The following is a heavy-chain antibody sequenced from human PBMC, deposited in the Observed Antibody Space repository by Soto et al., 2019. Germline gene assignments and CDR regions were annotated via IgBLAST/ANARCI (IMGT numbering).Heavy chain of an antibody. Sequence: QVQLVESGGGLVKPGGSLRLSCAASGFTFSDYYMSWIRQAPGKGLEWVSYISSSSSYTDYADSVKGRFTISRDNAKNSLYLHMNSLRAEDTAVYYCARDYYDSSGYYPNSYYYGLDVWAQGTTVTVSS. V-gene: IGHV3-11*06. D-gene: IGHD3-22*01. CDR1: GFTFSDYY. CDR3: ARDYYDSSGYYPNSYYYGLDV. J-gene: IGHJ6*02. CDR2: ISSSSSYT.